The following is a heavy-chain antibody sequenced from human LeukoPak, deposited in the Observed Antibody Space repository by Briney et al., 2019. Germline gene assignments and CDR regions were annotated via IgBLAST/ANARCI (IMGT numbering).Heavy chain of an antibody. V-gene: IGHV3-73*01. J-gene: IGHJ4*02. D-gene: IGHD3-22*01. CDR3: TRLLISDSSASQYYFDS. CDR1: GFASSASG. CDR2: IRGKDKNYAT. Sequence: PGGSLKLSCAASGFASSASGIHWVRRASGKGLEWIGRIRGKDKNYATAYAASVNGRFTISRDDSQNTAYLQMNSLKTDDTAVYYCTRLLISDSSASQYYFDSWGQGTLVTVSS.